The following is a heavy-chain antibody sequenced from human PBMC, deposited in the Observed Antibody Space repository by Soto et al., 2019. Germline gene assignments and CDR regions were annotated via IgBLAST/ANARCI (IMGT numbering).Heavy chain of an antibody. J-gene: IGHJ4*02. CDR3: ARVLTYYDFWSGYYLDY. Sequence: ASVKVSCKASGYTFTSYGISWVRQAPGQGLEWMGWISAYNGNTNYAQKLQGRVTMTTDTSTSTAYMELRSLRSDDTAVYYCARVLTYYDFWSGYYLDYWGQGTLVTVSS. CDR2: ISAYNGNT. CDR1: GYTFTSYG. D-gene: IGHD3-3*01. V-gene: IGHV1-18*04.